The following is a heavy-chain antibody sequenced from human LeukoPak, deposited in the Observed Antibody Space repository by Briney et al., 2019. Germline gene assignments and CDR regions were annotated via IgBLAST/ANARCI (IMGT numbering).Heavy chain of an antibody. CDR1: GFTFSSYA. Sequence: GGSLRLSCAASGFTFSSYAMSWVRQAPGKGLEWVSAISGSGGSTYYADSVKGRFTISRDNSKNTLYLQVNSLRAEDTAVYYCAKGYRYSSSSNYFDYWGQGTLVTVSS. V-gene: IGHV3-23*01. J-gene: IGHJ4*02. CDR3: AKGYRYSSSSNYFDY. D-gene: IGHD6-6*01. CDR2: ISGSGGST.